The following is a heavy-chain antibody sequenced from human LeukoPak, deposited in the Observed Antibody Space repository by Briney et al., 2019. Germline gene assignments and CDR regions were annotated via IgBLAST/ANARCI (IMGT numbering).Heavy chain of an antibody. CDR3: AKDARSSSWYEGNPFDY. V-gene: IGHV3-23*01. D-gene: IGHD6-13*01. CDR1: GFTFSSYA. J-gene: IGHJ4*02. Sequence: PGGSLRLSCAASGFTFSSYAMSWVRQAPGKGLEWVSAISGSGGSTYYADSVKGRFTISRDNSKNTLYLQMNSLRAEDTAVYYCAKDARSSSWYEGNPFDYWGQGTLVTVS. CDR2: ISGSGGST.